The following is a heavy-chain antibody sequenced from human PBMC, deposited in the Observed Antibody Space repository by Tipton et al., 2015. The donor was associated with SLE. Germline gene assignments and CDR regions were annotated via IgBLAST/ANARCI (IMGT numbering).Heavy chain of an antibody. V-gene: IGHV4-31*11. J-gene: IGHJ4*02. CDR1: GGPFDNFY. Sequence: TLSLTCAVYGGPFDNFYWSWLRQLPGKGLEWIGYLYYSGSTEYNPSLKSRVTISIDSSKSQLSLNLRSVTAADTAVYYCARDPGMSRYLDGRYFDYWGRGTQVTVSS. CDR3: ARDPGMSRYLDGRYFDY. CDR2: LYYSGST. D-gene: IGHD3-9*01.